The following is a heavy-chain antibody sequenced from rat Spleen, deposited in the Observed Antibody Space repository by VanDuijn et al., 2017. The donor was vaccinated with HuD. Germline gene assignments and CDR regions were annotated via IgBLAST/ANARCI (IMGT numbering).Heavy chain of an antibody. V-gene: IGHV5-17*01. CDR3: ARHDYGYTYFDY. CDR2: IIYDGSST. D-gene: IGHD1-9*01. Sequence: EVQLVESGGGLVQPGRSLKLSCAASGFTFSDYAMAWVRQAPKKGLEWVATIIYDGSSTYYRDSVKGRFTISRDNAKSTLYLQMDSLRSEDTATYYCARHDYGYTYFDYWGQGVMVTVSS. J-gene: IGHJ2*01. CDR1: GFTFSDYA.